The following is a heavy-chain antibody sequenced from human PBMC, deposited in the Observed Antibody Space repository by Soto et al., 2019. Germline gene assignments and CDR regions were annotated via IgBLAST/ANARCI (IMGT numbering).Heavy chain of an antibody. V-gene: IGHV4-39*01. J-gene: IGHJ4*02. Sequence: SETLSLTCTVSGGSIRSTTYYWGWMRQPPGKGLEWIACFFISGNTYYNPSLKSRVTISVDTSKNQFSLNLSFVTAADTAVYYCATMGTPATGLYFFDYWGQGSLVTVSS. CDR3: ATMGTPATGLYFFDY. CDR1: GGSIRSTTYY. CDR2: FFISGNT. D-gene: IGHD2-15*01.